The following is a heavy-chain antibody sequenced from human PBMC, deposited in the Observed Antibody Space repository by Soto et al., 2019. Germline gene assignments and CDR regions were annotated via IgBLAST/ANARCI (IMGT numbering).Heavy chain of an antibody. D-gene: IGHD3-22*01. CDR1: GGTFSSYA. CDR2: IIPIFGTA. CDR3: ARDLNYYDSSGYYYDAFDI. V-gene: IGHV1-69*13. Sequence: ASVTVSCKASGGTFSSYAISWVRQAPGQGLEWMGGIIPIFGTANYAQKFQGRVTITADESTSTAYMELSSLRSEDTAVYYCARDLNYYDSSGYYYDAFDIWGQGTMVTVSS. J-gene: IGHJ3*02.